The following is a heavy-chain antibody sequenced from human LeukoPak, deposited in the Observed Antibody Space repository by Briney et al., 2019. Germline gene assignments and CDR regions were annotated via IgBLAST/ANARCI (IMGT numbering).Heavy chain of an antibody. D-gene: IGHD6-13*01. J-gene: IGHJ4*02. V-gene: IGHV3-21*01. Sequence: PGGSLRLSCAASGFTFSSYSMNWVRQAPGKGLEWVSSSSSSSSYIYYADSVKGRFTISRDNAKNSLYLQMNSLRAEDTAVYYCARDLGAAPFDYWGQGTLVTVSS. CDR2: SSSSSSYI. CDR1: GFTFSSYS. CDR3: ARDLGAAPFDY.